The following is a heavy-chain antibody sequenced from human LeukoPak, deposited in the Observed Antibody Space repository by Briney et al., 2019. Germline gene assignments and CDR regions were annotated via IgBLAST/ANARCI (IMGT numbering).Heavy chain of an antibody. CDR3: VRDRELNY. CDR1: GGSIGIYY. V-gene: IGHV4-59*01. CDR2: IYNSGST. D-gene: IGHD1-26*01. Sequence: PSETLSLTCTVSGGSIGIYYWSWIRQPPGKGLEWIGYIYNSGSTYYNPSLKSRVTISVDTSKNQFSLRLSSVTAADAAVYYCVRDRELNYWGQGTLVTVSS. J-gene: IGHJ4*02.